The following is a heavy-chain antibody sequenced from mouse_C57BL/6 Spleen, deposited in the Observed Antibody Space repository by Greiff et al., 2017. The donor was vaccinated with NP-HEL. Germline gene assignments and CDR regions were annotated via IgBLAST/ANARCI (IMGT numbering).Heavy chain of an antibody. J-gene: IGHJ3*01. CDR1: GFTFSDYG. V-gene: IGHV5-17*01. D-gene: IGHD2-4*01. CDR2: ISSGSSTI. Sequence: EVQLQESGGGLVKPGGSLKLSCAASGFTFSDYGMHWVRQAPEKGLEWVAYISSGSSTIYYADTVKGRFTISRDNAKNTLFLQMTSLRSEDTAMYYCARSTMRTAWFACWGQGTLVTVSA. CDR3: ARSTMRTAWFAC.